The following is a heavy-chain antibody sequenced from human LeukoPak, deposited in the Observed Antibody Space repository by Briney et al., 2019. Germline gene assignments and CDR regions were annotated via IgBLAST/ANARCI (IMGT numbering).Heavy chain of an antibody. J-gene: IGHJ4*02. D-gene: IGHD6-19*01. CDR2: IYYSGNT. CDR1: GGSIGTDY. CDR3: ARVKGQWLLPDY. Sequence: SETLSLTCTVSGGSIGTDYWSRIRQPPGKGLEWIGYIYYSGNTNYNPSLKSRVTMSLDTSKNQFSLKLTSVTAADTAVYYRARVKGQWLLPDYWGQGTLVTVSS. V-gene: IGHV4-59*01.